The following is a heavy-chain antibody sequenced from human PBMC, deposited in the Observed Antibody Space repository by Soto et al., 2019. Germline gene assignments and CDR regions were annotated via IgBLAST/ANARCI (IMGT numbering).Heavy chain of an antibody. CDR1: GFSFSNYG. D-gene: IGHD3-10*01. Sequence: QVQLVESGGGVVQPGGSLRLSCEASGFSFSNYGMYWVRQAPGKGLEWVAVIWYDGSKKKYVDSVKGRVTISRDNSKNTVFLQMDSLRVEDTAVYYCAKDQGRGDLRSGYFHYWGQGSLVIVSS. CDR3: AKDQGRGDLRSGYFHY. V-gene: IGHV3-33*06. J-gene: IGHJ4*02. CDR2: IWYDGSKK.